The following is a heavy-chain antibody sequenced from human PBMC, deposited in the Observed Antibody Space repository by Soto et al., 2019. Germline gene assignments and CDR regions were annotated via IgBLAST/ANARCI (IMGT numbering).Heavy chain of an antibody. V-gene: IGHV4-30-4*01. D-gene: IGHD5-18*01. CDR3: ARALIQLWPHYYYGMDV. Sequence: PSETLSLTCTVSGGSISSVDYYWSWIRQPPGKGLEWIGYIYYSGTTYYNPSLKSRVTISVDTSKNQFSLKVSSVTAADTAVYYCARALIQLWPHYYYGMDVWGQGTTVTVSS. J-gene: IGHJ6*02. CDR1: GGSISSVDYY. CDR2: IYYSGTT.